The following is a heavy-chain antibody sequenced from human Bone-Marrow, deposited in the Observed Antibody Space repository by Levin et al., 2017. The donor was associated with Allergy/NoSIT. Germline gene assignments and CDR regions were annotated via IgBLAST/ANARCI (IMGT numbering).Heavy chain of an antibody. D-gene: IGHD6-13*01. CDR2: IYHSGST. J-gene: IGHJ4*02. CDR1: GGSISSSNW. CDR3: ATLIAAAGTYY. V-gene: IGHV4-4*02. Sequence: SETLSLTCAVSGGSISSSNWWCWVRQPPGKGLEWIGDIYHSGSTNYNPSLKSRVTISVAKSKNQFFPKLSSVTAADTAVYYCATLIAAAGTYYWGQGTLVTVSS.